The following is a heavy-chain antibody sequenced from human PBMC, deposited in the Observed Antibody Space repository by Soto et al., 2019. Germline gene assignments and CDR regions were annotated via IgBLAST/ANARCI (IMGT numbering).Heavy chain of an antibody. CDR1: GGSISSSSYY. J-gene: IGHJ6*02. V-gene: IGHV4-39*01. CDR3: ARGGVRFLEWFTNSYGMDV. CDR2: IYYSGST. Sequence: SETLSLTCTVSGGSISSSSYYWGWIRQPPGKGLEWIGSIYYSGSTYYNPSLKSRVTISVDTSKNQFSLKLSSVTAADTAVYYCARGGVRFLEWFTNSYGMDVWGQGTTVT. D-gene: IGHD3-3*01.